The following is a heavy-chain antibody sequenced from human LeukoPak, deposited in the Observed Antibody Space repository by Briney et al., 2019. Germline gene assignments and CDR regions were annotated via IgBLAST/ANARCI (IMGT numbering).Heavy chain of an antibody. J-gene: IGHJ4*02. CDR2: ISGSGGST. CDR1: GFTFSSYA. V-gene: IGHV3-23*01. D-gene: IGHD3-3*01. Sequence: GGSLRLSCAASGFTFSSYAMSWVRQAPGKGLEWVSAISGSGGSTYYADSVKGRFTISRDNSKNTLYLQMNSLRAEDTAVYYCAKDWEGYYDFWSGYSYFDYWGQGTLVTVSS. CDR3: AKDWEGYYDFWSGYSYFDY.